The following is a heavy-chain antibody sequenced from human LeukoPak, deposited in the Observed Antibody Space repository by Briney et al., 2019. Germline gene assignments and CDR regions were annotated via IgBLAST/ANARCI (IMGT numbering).Heavy chain of an antibody. J-gene: IGHJ2*01. CDR1: GFTFSSHG. CDR2: ISTSGDGT. V-gene: IGHV3-23*01. D-gene: IGHD1-26*01. Sequence: GGSLRLSCTASGFTFSSHGMSWVRQTPGKGLEWVSSISTSGDGTVYADSVKGRVTISRDNSKNTLYLQMNSLRAEDTAVYSCAKNLLGSGAYSWYFDLWGRGTLVTVSS. CDR3: AKNLLGSGAYSWYFDL.